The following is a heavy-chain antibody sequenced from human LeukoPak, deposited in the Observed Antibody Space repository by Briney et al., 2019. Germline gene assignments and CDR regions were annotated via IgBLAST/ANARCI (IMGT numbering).Heavy chain of an antibody. CDR3: ARLSSYGGVYYYYGMDV. CDR1: GGSFSGYY. CDR2: INHSGST. V-gene: IGHV4-34*01. D-gene: IGHD5-18*01. Sequence: PSETLSLTCAVYGGSFSGYYWSWIRQPPGKGLEWIGEINHSGSTNYNPSLKSRVTISVDTSKNQFSLKLSSVTAADTAVYYCARLSSYGGVYYYYGMDVWGQGTTVTVSS. J-gene: IGHJ6*02.